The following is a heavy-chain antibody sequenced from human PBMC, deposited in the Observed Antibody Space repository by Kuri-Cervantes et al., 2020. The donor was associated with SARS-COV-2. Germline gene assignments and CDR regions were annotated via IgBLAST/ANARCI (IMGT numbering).Heavy chain of an antibody. CDR1: GYTFTSYG. Sequence: ASVKVSCKASGYTFTSYGISWVRQAPGQGLEWMGWISAYNGNTNYAQKLQGRVTMTTDTSTSTAYMELRSLRSDDTAVYYCARGGYFDWLANLYYYMDVWGKGTTVTVSS. D-gene: IGHD3-9*01. J-gene: IGHJ6*03. CDR2: ISAYNGNT. V-gene: IGHV1-18*01. CDR3: ARGGYFDWLANLYYYMDV.